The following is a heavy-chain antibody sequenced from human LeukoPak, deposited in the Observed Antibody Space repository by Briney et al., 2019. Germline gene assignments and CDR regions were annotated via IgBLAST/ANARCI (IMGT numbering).Heavy chain of an antibody. J-gene: IGHJ4*02. V-gene: IGHV3-21*01. CDR2: IQPSGKNI. CDR1: EFTFSIYS. Sequence: GGSLRLSCVASEFTFSIYSMNWVRQAPGKGLEWVSSIQPSGKNIYHAASLKGRFTISRDNTKNSLCLQMNSLRAEDTAVYYCAREIGGLGYDHWGQGVLVTVSS. D-gene: IGHD2/OR15-2a*01. CDR3: AREIGGLGYDH.